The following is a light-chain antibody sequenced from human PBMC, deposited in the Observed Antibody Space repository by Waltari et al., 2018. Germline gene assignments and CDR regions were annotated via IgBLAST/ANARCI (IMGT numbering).Light chain of an antibody. CDR1: QSLLHSNGYND. Sequence: DIVMTQSPLSLPVTPGEPASISCRSSQSLLHSNGYNDLDGYLQKPGQSPQLLIYLGSNRASGVPDRFSGSGSGTDFTLKISRVEAEDVGVYYCMQALQTPYTFGQGTKLEIK. CDR3: MQALQTPYT. V-gene: IGKV2-28*01. CDR2: LGS. J-gene: IGKJ2*01.